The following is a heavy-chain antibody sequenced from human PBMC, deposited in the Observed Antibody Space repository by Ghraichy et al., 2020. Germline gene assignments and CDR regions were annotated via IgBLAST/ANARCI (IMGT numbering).Heavy chain of an antibody. D-gene: IGHD3-16*01. Sequence: GGSLRLSCAASGFTVSSNYMSWVRQAPGKGLEWVSVIYSGGSTYYADSVKGRFTISRDNSKNKLYLQMNSLRAEDTAVYHCANNKRTYGGAFDIWGQGTMVTVS. CDR3: ANNKRTYGGAFDI. V-gene: IGHV3-53*01. CDR1: GFTVSSNY. J-gene: IGHJ3*02. CDR2: IYSGGST.